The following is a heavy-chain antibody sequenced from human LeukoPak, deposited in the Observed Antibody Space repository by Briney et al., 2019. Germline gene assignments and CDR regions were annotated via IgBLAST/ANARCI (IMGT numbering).Heavy chain of an antibody. Sequence: GGSLRLSCAVSGFTFSNYVISWVRQAPGRGLEWVSAISGIGGITYYADSVKGRFTISRDNSKNTLYLQMNSLRAEDTAVYYCATLFSTTWRFFQHWGQGTLVTVSS. CDR2: ISGIGGIT. V-gene: IGHV3-23*01. CDR1: GFTFSNYV. D-gene: IGHD1-14*01. J-gene: IGHJ1*01. CDR3: ATLFSTTWRFFQH.